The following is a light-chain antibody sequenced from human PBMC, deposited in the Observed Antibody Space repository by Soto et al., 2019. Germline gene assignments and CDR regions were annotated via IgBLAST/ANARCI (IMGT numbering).Light chain of an antibody. CDR3: RQGTHWPPYT. Sequence: DVVMTQSPLSLPVTLGQPASISCRSSQSLAYSDGNTYLNWFQQRPGQSPRRLIYKVSNRDSGAPDRFSGSGSGTDFTQKISRVEAEDVGVYYCRQGTHWPPYTFGQGTKLEIK. CDR1: QSLAYSDGNTY. J-gene: IGKJ2*01. V-gene: IGKV2-30*01. CDR2: KVS.